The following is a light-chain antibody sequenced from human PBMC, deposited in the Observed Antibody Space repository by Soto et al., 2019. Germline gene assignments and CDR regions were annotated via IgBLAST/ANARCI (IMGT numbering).Light chain of an antibody. CDR2: DAS. CDR1: ERIGTY. CDR3: PHRSNSPPMWT. J-gene: IGKJ1*01. Sequence: EIVLTQSPGTLSLSPGDRATLSCRASERIGTYLAWYQQKPGQAPRLLIYDASNRATGVPARFSGTGSGTDFTLTISSLESEDFAVYFCPHRSNSPPMWTFGQGTKVEIK. V-gene: IGKV3-11*01.